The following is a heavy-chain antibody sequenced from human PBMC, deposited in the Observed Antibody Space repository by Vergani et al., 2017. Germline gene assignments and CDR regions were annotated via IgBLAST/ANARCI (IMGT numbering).Heavy chain of an antibody. D-gene: IGHD6-6*01. CDR3: ARMDTEQLVDSYHPEFDY. V-gene: IGHV3-21*01. CDR1: GFSFSSYS. Sequence: EVQLVESGGGLLKPGDHVRLSCAASGFSFSSYSMNWVRQAPGKGLEWVSSISSSGTNIFYADSVKGRFTISKDDDKSSLYLQMNSLRLEDTAQYYCARMDTEQLVDSYHPEFDYWGQGTLVSVSS. J-gene: IGHJ4*02. CDR2: ISSSGTNI.